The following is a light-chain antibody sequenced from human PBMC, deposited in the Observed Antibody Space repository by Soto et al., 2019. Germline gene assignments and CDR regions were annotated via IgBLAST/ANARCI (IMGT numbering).Light chain of an antibody. J-gene: IGLJ1*01. Sequence: QSALTQPPSVSGSPGQSVTISCTGTSADVGIYNRVAWYQQPPGTSPKLVICDVSNRPSGVPDRFSGSKSGSTASLTISGLQAEDEADYYCSSYTTSNTYVFGTWTKLTVL. V-gene: IGLV2-18*02. CDR2: DVS. CDR1: SADVGIYNR. CDR3: SSYTTSNTYV.